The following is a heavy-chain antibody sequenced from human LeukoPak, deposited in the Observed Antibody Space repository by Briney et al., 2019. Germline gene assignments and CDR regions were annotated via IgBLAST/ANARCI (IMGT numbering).Heavy chain of an antibody. CDR3: AKIAVTSNLDY. Sequence: QSGGSLRLSCAGSGFRFSIYGMNWVRQAPGKGLEWVSGISPGGGPTYYADSVKGRFTISRDDSKNTLYLQMNSLRAEDTAVYYCAKIAVTSNLDYWGQGTLVTVSS. J-gene: IGHJ4*02. D-gene: IGHD6-19*01. CDR2: ISPGGGPT. CDR1: GFRFSIYG. V-gene: IGHV3-23*01.